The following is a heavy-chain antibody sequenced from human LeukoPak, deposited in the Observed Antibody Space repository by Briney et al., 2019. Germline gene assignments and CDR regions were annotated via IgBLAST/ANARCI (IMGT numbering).Heavy chain of an antibody. CDR3: AREASYCGGDCPLGP. CDR1: GYTFTSYY. V-gene: IGHV1-46*01. CDR2: INPSGGST. J-gene: IGHJ5*02. D-gene: IGHD2-21*02. Sequence: ASVKVSCKASGYTFTSYYMHWVRQAPGQGLEWMGIINPSGGSTSYAQKFQGRVTMTRDMSTSTVYMELSSLRSEDTAVYYCAREASYCGGDCPLGPWGQGTLVTVSS.